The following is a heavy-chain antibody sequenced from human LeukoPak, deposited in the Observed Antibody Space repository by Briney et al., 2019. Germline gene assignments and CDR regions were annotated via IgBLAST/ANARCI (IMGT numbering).Heavy chain of an antibody. Sequence: NPSETLSLTCTVSGSSINGHYWSWLRQPPGKGLEWIGCIYSSDNNLYNPFLKSRVTLSLDTFNNQFSLSLTSVTAADTAVYYCAGLHFASAEEFDPWGQGTLVTVSS. D-gene: IGHD6-25*01. CDR1: GSSINGHY. CDR3: AGLHFASAEEFDP. V-gene: IGHV4-59*08. J-gene: IGHJ5*02. CDR2: IYSSDNN.